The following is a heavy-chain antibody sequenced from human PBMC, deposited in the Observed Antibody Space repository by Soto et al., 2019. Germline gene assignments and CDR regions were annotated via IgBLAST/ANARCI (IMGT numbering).Heavy chain of an antibody. D-gene: IGHD1-26*01. CDR3: ARNLGGATTRWDY. J-gene: IGHJ4*02. V-gene: IGHV4-59*01. Sequence: QVQLQEAGPGLVKPSETLSLTCTVSGGSISSYYWSWIRQPPGKGLVWIGYIYYSGSTNYNPSLKSRVTISVDTSKNQFSLKLSSVPAADTAVYYCARNLGGATTRWDYWGQGTLVTVSS. CDR2: IYYSGST. CDR1: GGSISSYY.